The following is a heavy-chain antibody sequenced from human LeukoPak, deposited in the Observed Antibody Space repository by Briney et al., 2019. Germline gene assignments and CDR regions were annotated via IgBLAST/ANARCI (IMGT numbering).Heavy chain of an antibody. CDR2: IRSKANSYAT. CDR3: TRLAVADTVDY. Sequence: GGSLRLSCAASGFTFSGSAMHWVRQASGKGLEWVGRIRSKANSYATAYAASVKGRFTISRDDLKNTAYLQMNSLKTEDTAVYYCTRLAVADTVDYWGQGTLVTVSS. D-gene: IGHD6-19*01. V-gene: IGHV3-73*01. J-gene: IGHJ4*02. CDR1: GFTFSGSA.